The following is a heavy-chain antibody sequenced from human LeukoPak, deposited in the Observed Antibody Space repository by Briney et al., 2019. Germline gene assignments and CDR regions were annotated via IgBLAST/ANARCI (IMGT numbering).Heavy chain of an antibody. CDR3: ARRGPSSSWYWFDP. V-gene: IGHV4-30-4*01. J-gene: IGHJ5*02. D-gene: IGHD6-13*01. CDR1: GGSISSGDYY. CDR2: IYYSGST. Sequence: PSQTLSLTCTVSGGSISSGDYYWSWIRQPPGKGLEWIGYIYYSGSTYYNPSLKSRVTISVDTSKNQFSLKLSSVTAADTAVYYCARRGPSSSWYWFDPWGQGTLVTVSS.